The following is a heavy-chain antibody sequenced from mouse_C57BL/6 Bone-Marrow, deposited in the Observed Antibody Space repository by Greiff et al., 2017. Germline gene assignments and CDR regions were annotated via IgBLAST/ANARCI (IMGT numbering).Heavy chain of an antibody. D-gene: IGHD2-5*01. CDR2: ISGGGGNT. Sequence: EVKLVESGGGLVKPGGSLKLSCAASGFTFSSYNMSWVRQTPEKRLEWVATISGGGGNTYYQDSVKGRFTISSDNAKNTLYLQMSRLRSEDTAFNDCARHSNRYYNEMDYWGQGTSVTVTS. CDR1: GFTFSSYN. V-gene: IGHV5-9*01. CDR3: ARHSNRYYNEMDY. J-gene: IGHJ4*01.